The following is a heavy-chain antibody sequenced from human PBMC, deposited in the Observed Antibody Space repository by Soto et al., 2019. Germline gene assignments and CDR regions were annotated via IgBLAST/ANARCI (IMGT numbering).Heavy chain of an antibody. D-gene: IGHD3-22*01. Sequence: GASVKVSCKASGYTFTGYYMHWVRQAPGQGLEWMGWINPNSGGTNYAQKFQGRVTMTRDTSISPAYMELSRLRSDDTAVYYCARDYYDSNGYYYGNWFDPWGQGTLVTVSS. V-gene: IGHV1-2*02. CDR1: GYTFTGYY. CDR3: ARDYYDSNGYYYGNWFDP. CDR2: INPNSGGT. J-gene: IGHJ5*02.